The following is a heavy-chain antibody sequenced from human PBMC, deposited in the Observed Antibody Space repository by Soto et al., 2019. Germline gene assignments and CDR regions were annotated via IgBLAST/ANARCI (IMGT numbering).Heavy chain of an antibody. CDR2: INAGNGNT. V-gene: IGHV1-3*01. D-gene: IGHD3-16*01. Sequence: QVQLVQSGAEVKKPGASVKVSCKASGYTFTSYAMHWVRQAPGQRLEWMGWINAGNGNTKYSQKFQGRVTITRDTTARTDYMELSSLRSEDTAVYYCARGGLALMDVWGQGTTVTVSS. CDR1: GYTFTSYA. CDR3: ARGGLALMDV. J-gene: IGHJ6*02.